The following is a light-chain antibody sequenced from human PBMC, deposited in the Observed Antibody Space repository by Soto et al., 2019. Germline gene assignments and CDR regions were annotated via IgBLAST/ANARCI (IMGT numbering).Light chain of an antibody. CDR2: DAS. Sequence: VLTQSPATLSLSPGEGATLSCRASQSISRSLAWYQQRAGQAPRLLIYDASNRAPGIPARFSGSGSGTDCTLTISSLEPEDFAVYYCQHRFNWPLTFGGGTKVEIK. J-gene: IGKJ4*01. V-gene: IGKV3-11*01. CDR3: QHRFNWPLT. CDR1: QSISRS.